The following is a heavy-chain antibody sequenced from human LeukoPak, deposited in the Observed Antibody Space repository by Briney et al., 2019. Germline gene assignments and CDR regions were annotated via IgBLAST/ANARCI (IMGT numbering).Heavy chain of an antibody. Sequence: SETLSLTCTVSGYSISSGYYWGWIRQPPGKGLEWIGSIYHSGSTYYNPSLKSRVTISVDTSKNQFSLKLSSVTAADTAVYYCARGDGHGGQFDYWGQGTLVTVSS. V-gene: IGHV4-38-2*02. CDR3: ARGDGHGGQFDY. CDR1: GYSISSGYY. CDR2: IYHSGST. J-gene: IGHJ4*02. D-gene: IGHD4-23*01.